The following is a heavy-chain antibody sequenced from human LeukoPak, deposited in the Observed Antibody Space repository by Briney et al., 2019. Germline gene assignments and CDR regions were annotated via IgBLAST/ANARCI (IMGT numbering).Heavy chain of an antibody. CDR2: INHSGST. D-gene: IGHD1-26*01. CDR3: ARNRVVGAPNFDY. V-gene: IGHV4-34*01. Sequence: PSETLSLTCAVYGGSFSGYYWSWIRQPPGKGLEWIGEINHSGSTNYNPSLKSRVTISLDTSKNQFSLRLTSVTAADTAVYYCARNRVVGAPNFDYWGQGTLVTVFS. CDR1: GGSFSGYY. J-gene: IGHJ4*02.